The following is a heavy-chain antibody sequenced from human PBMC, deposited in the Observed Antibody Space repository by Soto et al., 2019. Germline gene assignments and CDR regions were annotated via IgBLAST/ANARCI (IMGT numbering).Heavy chain of an antibody. V-gene: IGHV3-33*01. CDR2: IWYDGTIK. Sequence: QVQLVESGGGVVQPETSLRLSCAASGFTFSTYGMHWVRQAPGKGLEWVALIWYDGTIKHYADSVKGRFTISRDNSKNTMYLQMNSLRVEDTAVYYCVREGGDFRSWAFDIWGQGTMVTVSS. D-gene: IGHD2-21*02. CDR3: VREGGDFRSWAFDI. CDR1: GFTFSTYG. J-gene: IGHJ3*02.